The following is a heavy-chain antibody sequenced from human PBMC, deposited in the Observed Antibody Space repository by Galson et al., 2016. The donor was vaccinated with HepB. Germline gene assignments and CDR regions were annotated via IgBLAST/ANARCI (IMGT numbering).Heavy chain of an antibody. CDR3: ARTSGNPSHFDL. Sequence: SETLSLTCVVSGASVNSSTWWTWVRQAPGTGLEWIGEIYHTGTSNNNPSLLSRFTMSIDNSRNHFSLNLKEVTAADTAVYYCARTSGNPSHFDLWGQGTLVTVSS. D-gene: IGHD3-10*01. V-gene: IGHV4/OR15-8*02. J-gene: IGHJ4*02. CDR1: GASVNSSTW. CDR2: IYHTGTS.